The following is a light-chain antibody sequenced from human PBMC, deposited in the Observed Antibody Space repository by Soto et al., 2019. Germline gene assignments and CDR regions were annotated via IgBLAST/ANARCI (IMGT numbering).Light chain of an antibody. CDR3: QQSYSTPIT. V-gene: IGKV1-39*01. CDR2: AST. Sequence: DLQMTQSPSSLSASVGDRVTITCRASQSISNNLNWYQQKPGKAPKLLIYASTRLPSGLSSRYSGSGSGTDYTLPISSLQPEYFATYYRQQSYSTPITFGQGTRLEIK. J-gene: IGKJ5*01. CDR1: QSISNN.